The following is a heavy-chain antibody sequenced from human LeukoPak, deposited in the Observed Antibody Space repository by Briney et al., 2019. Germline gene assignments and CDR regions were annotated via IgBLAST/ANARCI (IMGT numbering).Heavy chain of an antibody. Sequence: GGFLRLSCAASRFTFSDYYMSWIRQAPGKGLEWVSYISDSGSTIYYADSVKGRFTISRDNGKHSLYLQMNSLRAEDTAVYYCARDSNGAFDIWGQGTMVTVSS. J-gene: IGHJ3*02. CDR2: ISDSGSTI. CDR3: ARDSNGAFDI. V-gene: IGHV3-11*01. CDR1: RFTFSDYY. D-gene: IGHD3-22*01.